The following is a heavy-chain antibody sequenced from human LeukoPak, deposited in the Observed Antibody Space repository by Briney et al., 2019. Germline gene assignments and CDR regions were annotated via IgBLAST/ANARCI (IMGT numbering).Heavy chain of an antibody. J-gene: IGHJ4*02. CDR2: IIPIFGTA. V-gene: IGHV1-69*13. CDR1: GGTFSSYA. CDR3: AREGIVGARSFDY. D-gene: IGHD1-26*01. Sequence: EASVKVSCKASGGTFSSYAISWVRQAPGQGLEWMGGIIPIFGTANYAQKFQGRVTITADESTSTAYMELSSLRSEDTAVDYCAREGIVGARSFDYWGQGTLVTVSS.